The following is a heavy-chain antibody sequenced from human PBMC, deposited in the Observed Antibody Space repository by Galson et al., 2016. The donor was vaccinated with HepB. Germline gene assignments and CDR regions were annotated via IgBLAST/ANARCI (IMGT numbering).Heavy chain of an antibody. CDR2: FDPEHGET. CDR1: GYRLSDLS. V-gene: IGHV1-24*01. D-gene: IGHD3-16*01. CDR3: AAYYYVWHFDL. Sequence: SVKVSCKVSGYRLSDLSMHWVRQAPGKGLEWMGGFDPEHGETIFTQKFQGRVTVTEDTSTDTAYMDLSSLRSDDTAVYYCAAYYYVWHFDLWGRGTLVTVSS. J-gene: IGHJ2*01.